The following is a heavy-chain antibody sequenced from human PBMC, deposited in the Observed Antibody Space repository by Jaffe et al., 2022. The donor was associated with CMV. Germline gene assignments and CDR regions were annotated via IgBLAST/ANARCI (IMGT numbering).Heavy chain of an antibody. CDR2: AKTKAMGYTT. J-gene: IGHJ4*02. CDR1: GFTFSDHY. CDR3: VRMSRSYYFDY. V-gene: IGHV3-72*01. D-gene: IGHD3-10*01. Sequence: EVQLVESGGGLVQPGGSLRLSCAASGFTFSDHYIDWVRQTPGEGLEWLGRAKTKAMGYTTEYAASVAGRFTISRDDSKNSLYLQLNSLRTEDTAVYYCVRMSRSYYFDYWGQGILVTVSS.